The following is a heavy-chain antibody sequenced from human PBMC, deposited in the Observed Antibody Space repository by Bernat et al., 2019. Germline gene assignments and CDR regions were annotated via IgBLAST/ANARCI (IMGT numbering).Heavy chain of an antibody. J-gene: IGHJ3*02. CDR3: ARRVVLWFRERDAFDI. V-gene: IGHV4-30-4*01. CDR1: GGSISSGDYY. Sequence: QVQLQESGPGLVKPLQTLSLTCTVSGGSISSGDYYWSWIRQPPGKGLEWIGYIYYSGSTYYNPSLKSRVTISVDTSKNQFSLKLSSVTAADTAVYYCARRVVLWFRERDAFDIWGQGTMVTVSS. CDR2: IYYSGST. D-gene: IGHD3-10*01.